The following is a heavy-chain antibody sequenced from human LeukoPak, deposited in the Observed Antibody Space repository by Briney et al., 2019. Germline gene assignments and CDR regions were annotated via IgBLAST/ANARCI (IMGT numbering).Heavy chain of an antibody. CDR2: ISRSGSTI. J-gene: IGHJ4*02. D-gene: IGHD3-22*01. CDR3: ARDFAAGQYYYDSSGSIGGY. Sequence: GGSLRLSCAASGFTFSDYYMSWIRQAPGKGLEWVSYISRSGSTIYYADSVKGRFTISRDNAKNSLYLQMNSLRAEDTAVYYCARDFAAGQYYYDSSGSIGGYWGQGILVTVSS. V-gene: IGHV3-11*04. CDR1: GFTFSDYY.